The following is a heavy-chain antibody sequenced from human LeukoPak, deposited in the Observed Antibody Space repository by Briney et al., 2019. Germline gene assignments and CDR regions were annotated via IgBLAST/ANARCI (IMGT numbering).Heavy chain of an antibody. CDR1: GYTFTGYY. J-gene: IGHJ4*02. Sequence: ASVKVSCKASGYTFTGYYMHWVRQAPGQGLEWMGWINPNSGGTNYAQKFQGRVTMTRDTSISTAYMELSRLRSDDTTVYYCARTSEQQLAIFDYWGQGTLVTVSS. V-gene: IGHV1-2*02. CDR2: INPNSGGT. D-gene: IGHD6-13*01. CDR3: ARTSEQQLAIFDY.